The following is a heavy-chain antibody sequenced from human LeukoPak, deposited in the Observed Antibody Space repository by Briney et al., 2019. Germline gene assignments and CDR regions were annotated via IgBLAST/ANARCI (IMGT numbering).Heavy chain of an antibody. CDR1: GGSISSNNW. Sequence: SGTLSLTCAVSGGSISSNNWWSWVRQPPGKGLEWIGSIYYSGSTYYNPSLKSRVTISVDTSKNQFSLKLSSVTAADTAVYYCARKNSLYCSSTSCYGVKYYYYMDVWGKGTTVTVSS. CDR3: ARKNSLYCSSTSCYGVKYYYYMDV. J-gene: IGHJ6*03. CDR2: IYYSGST. V-gene: IGHV4-4*02. D-gene: IGHD2-2*01.